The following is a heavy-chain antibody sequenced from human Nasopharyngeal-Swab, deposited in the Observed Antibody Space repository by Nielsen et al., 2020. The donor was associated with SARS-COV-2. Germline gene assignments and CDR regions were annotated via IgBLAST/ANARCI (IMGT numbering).Heavy chain of an antibody. J-gene: IGHJ4*02. Sequence: WIRQPPGKGPEWIGEIHRGGTTYYNPSLESRVTISLDKSKNQFSLRLNSVTAADTAVYYCANVRVASAGTFDFWGLGTLVTVSS. CDR3: ANVRVASAGTFDF. V-gene: IGHV4-4*02. CDR2: IHRGGTT. D-gene: IGHD6-13*01.